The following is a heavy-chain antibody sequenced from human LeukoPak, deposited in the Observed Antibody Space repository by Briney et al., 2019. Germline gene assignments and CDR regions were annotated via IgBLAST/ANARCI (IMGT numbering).Heavy chain of an antibody. J-gene: IGHJ6*02. CDR1: GYTFTGYY. D-gene: IGHD2-15*01. V-gene: IGHV1-2*02. CDR3: ARDLDPDCSGGSCYLYYYYGMDV. CDR2: INPNSGGT. Sequence: ASVKASCKASGYTFTGYYMHWVRQAPGQGLEWMGWINPNSGGTNYAQKFQGRVTMTRDTSISTAYMELSRLRSGDTAVYYCARDLDPDCSGGSCYLYYYYGMDVWGQGTTVTVSS.